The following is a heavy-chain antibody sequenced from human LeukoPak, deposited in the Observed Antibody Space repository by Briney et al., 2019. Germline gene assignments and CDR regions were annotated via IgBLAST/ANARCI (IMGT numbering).Heavy chain of an antibody. CDR3: ARVPSGSYDY. V-gene: IGHV4-34*01. CDR2: INHSGST. D-gene: IGHD1-26*01. CDR1: GGSFSGYY. J-gene: IGHJ4*02. Sequence: PSETLSLTCAVYGGSFSGYYWSWIRQPPGEGLEWIGEINHSGSTNYNPSLKSRVTISVDTPKNQFSLKLSSVTAADTAVYYCARVPSGSYDYWGQGTLVTVSS.